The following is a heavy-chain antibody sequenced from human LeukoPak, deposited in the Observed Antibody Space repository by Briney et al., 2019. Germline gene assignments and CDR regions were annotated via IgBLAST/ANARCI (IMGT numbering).Heavy chain of an antibody. CDR3: AKVMLGELLYWFDP. V-gene: IGHV3-23*01. CDR2: VSGSGDST. CDR1: GFTFSTNA. J-gene: IGHJ5*02. Sequence: GSLRLSCAASGFTFSTNAMSWVRRAPGRGREWVSAVSGSGDSTYYADSVKGRCIISRANSKNTLYLQMNSLRAEDTAVYYCAKVMLGELLYWFDPWGQGTLVTASS. D-gene: IGHD3-10*02.